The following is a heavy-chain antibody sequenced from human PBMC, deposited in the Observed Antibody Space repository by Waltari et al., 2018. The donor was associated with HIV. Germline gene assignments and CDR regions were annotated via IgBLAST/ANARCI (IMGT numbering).Heavy chain of an antibody. Sequence: QVQLVQSGAEVKKPGASVKVSCKASGYTFTSYAMHWVRQAPGQRLEWMGWINAGNGNTKYSQKFQGRVTITRDTSASTAYMELSSLRSEDTAVYYCAGGDPPTPPAAPSFYGMDVWGQGTTVTVSS. CDR3: AGGDPPTPPAAPSFYGMDV. CDR2: INAGNGNT. D-gene: IGHD2-21*02. J-gene: IGHJ6*02. CDR1: GYTFTSYA. V-gene: IGHV1-3*01.